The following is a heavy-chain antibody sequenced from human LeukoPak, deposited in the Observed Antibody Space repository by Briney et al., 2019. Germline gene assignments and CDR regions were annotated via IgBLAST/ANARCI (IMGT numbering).Heavy chain of an antibody. V-gene: IGHV4-34*01. CDR3: ARGRYVWGSYRAYFDY. Sequence: SETLSLTCSVHGGPFRGYYWTWIRQPPGKGLGWIGAVNHRGSTNTNPSRKSRVTTSVDTAKNQFSLKLSSVTAADTAVYYCARGRYVWGSYRAYFDYWGQGTLVTVSS. D-gene: IGHD3-16*02. CDR2: VNHRGST. J-gene: IGHJ4*02. CDR1: GGPFRGYY.